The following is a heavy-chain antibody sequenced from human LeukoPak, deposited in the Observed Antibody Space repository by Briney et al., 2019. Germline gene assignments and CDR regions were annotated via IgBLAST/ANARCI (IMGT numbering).Heavy chain of an antibody. CDR3: AIVLRERPMPPHGDN. CDR1: GGTFSSYA. D-gene: IGHD2-2*01. V-gene: IGHV1-69*01. Sequence: GASVKVSCKASGGTFSSYAISWVRQAPGQGLEWMGGIIPLFRTSNHAQKFQGRVTLTADESTTTAYMELSSPTSEDTAVYYCAIVLRERPMPPHGDNWGQGTLVIVSS. CDR2: IIPLFRTS. J-gene: IGHJ4*02.